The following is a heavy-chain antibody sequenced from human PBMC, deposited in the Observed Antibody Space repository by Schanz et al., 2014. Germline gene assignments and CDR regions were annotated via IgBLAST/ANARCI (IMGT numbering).Heavy chain of an antibody. Sequence: DVQLLESGGGLVQPGGSLRLSCAASGFTFNSYAMTWVLQAPGKGLEWVSSISHSGGSKYYADSVKGRFTISRDDSKNTLYLQMNSLRAEDTAVYYCAKDPSHGDYDYYFDYWGQGTLVTVSS. CDR2: ISHSGGSK. J-gene: IGHJ4*02. D-gene: IGHD3-22*01. CDR3: AKDPSHGDYDYYFDY. CDR1: GFTFNSYA. V-gene: IGHV3-23*01.